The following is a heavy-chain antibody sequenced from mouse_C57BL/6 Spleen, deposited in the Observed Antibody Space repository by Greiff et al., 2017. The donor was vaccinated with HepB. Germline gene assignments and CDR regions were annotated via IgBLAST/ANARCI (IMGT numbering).Heavy chain of an antibody. CDR3: ARGDYYGSSYVGDY. CDR2: IDPSDSET. D-gene: IGHD1-1*01. V-gene: IGHV1-52*01. Sequence: QVQLQQPGAELVRPGSSVKLSCKASGYTFTSYWMHWVKQRPIQGLEWIGNIDPSDSETHYNQKFKDKATLTVDKSSSTAYMQLSSLTSEDSAVYYCARGDYYGSSYVGDYWGQGTTLTVSS. J-gene: IGHJ2*01. CDR1: GYTFTSYW.